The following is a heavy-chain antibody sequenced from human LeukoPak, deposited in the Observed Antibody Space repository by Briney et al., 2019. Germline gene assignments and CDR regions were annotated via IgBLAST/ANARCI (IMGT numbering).Heavy chain of an antibody. Sequence: ASVKVSCKASGYTFTGYYMHWVRQAPGQGLEWMGWISAYNGNTNYAQKLQGRVTMTTDTSTSTAYMELRSLRSDDTAVYYCARGPGCGYCSSPYYYYYYMDVWGKGTTVTVSS. V-gene: IGHV1-18*04. CDR2: ISAYNGNT. J-gene: IGHJ6*03. CDR1: GYTFTGYY. D-gene: IGHD2-2*01. CDR3: ARGPGCGYCSSPYYYYYYMDV.